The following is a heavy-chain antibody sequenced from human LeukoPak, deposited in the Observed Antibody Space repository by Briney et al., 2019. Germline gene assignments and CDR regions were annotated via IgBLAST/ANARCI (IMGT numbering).Heavy chain of an antibody. D-gene: IGHD6-19*01. J-gene: IGHJ4*02. CDR1: GYRFTNYW. V-gene: IGHV5-51*01. CDR2: IYPGDSDT. CDR3: ARAERGQWLVTLDY. Sequence: GESLKISCKGSGYRFTNYWIGWVRPMPGKGLEWMGIIYPGDSDTRYSPSFQGQVTISADKSISIAYLQWSSLKASDTAMYYCARAERGQWLVTLDYWGQGTLVTVSS.